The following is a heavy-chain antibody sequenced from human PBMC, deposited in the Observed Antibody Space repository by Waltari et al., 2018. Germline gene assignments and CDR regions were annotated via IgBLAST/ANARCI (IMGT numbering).Heavy chain of an antibody. D-gene: IGHD3-10*01. J-gene: IGHJ2*01. CDR1: GGSISSGGYY. Sequence: QVQLQESGPGLVKPSQTLSLTCTVSGGSISSGGYYWIWIRQHPGKGLEWIGYIYYSGSTYYNPSLKSRVTISVDTSKNQFSLKLSSVTAADTAVYYCAREVTVRGVIMRSYWYFDLWGRGTLVTVSS. CDR3: AREVTVRGVIMRSYWYFDL. CDR2: IYYSGST. V-gene: IGHV4-31*03.